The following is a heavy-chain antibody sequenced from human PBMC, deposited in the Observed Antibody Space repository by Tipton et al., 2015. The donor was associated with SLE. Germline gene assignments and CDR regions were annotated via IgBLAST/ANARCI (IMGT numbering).Heavy chain of an antibody. CDR2: ISAYNGNT. D-gene: IGHD6-13*01. CDR3: ATHGPTRGIANPDLFDY. V-gene: IGHV1-18*01. Sequence: QVQLVQSGAEVKKPGASVKVSCKASGYTFTSYGISWVRQAPGQGLEWMGWISAYNGNTNYAQKLQGRVTMTTDTSTSTAYMELRRLRSDDTAVYYCATHGPTRGIANPDLFDYWGQGTLVTVSS. CDR1: GYTFTSYG. J-gene: IGHJ4*02.